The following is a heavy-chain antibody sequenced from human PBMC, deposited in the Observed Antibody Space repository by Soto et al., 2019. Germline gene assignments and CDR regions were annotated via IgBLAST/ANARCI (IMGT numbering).Heavy chain of an antibody. CDR2: ITIDEIST. D-gene: IGHD2-2*01. CDR3: VKEGGRGVAVPAAIRFFDH. CDR1: GFTFSTYA. V-gene: IGHV3-64D*06. Sequence: GSLRLSCCASGFTFSTYAIHWVRQAPGKGLEYVSAITIDEISTYYADSVKGRFTISRDNSKNTVSLQMSSLRPDDTALYYCVKEGGRGVAVPAAIRFFDHWGQGTPVTVSS. J-gene: IGHJ4*02.